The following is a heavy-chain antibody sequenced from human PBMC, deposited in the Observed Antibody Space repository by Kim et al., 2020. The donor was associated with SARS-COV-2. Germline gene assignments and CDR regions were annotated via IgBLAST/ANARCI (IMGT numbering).Heavy chain of an antibody. Sequence: ASVKVSCKASGYTFTGYYMHWVRQAPGQGLEWMGWINPNSGGTNYAQKFQGRVTMTRDTSISTAYMELSRLRSDDTAVYYCARGPTIFGERDYYYYYMDVWGKGTTVTVSS. CDR2: INPNSGGT. CDR1: GYTFTGYY. J-gene: IGHJ6*03. V-gene: IGHV1-2*02. D-gene: IGHD3-3*01. CDR3: ARGPTIFGERDYYYYYMDV.